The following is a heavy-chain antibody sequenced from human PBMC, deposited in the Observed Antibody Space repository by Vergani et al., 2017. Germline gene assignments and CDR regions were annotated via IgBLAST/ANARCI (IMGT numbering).Heavy chain of an antibody. V-gene: IGHV2-5*02. CDR3: AHSGSSDCYEGPERHYYYYGMDV. CDR1: GVSFSTSGVG. J-gene: IGHJ6*02. D-gene: IGHD2-21*02. CDR2: IYWDDVK. Sequence: QINLKESGPTLVKPTQTLTLTCPFSGVSFSTSGVGVGWIRQPPGKALEWLALIYWDDVKRYSPSLKSRLTTTKDTSKNQVVHTMTNMDAVETATYYCAHSGSSDCYEGPERHYYYYGMDVWGQGTTVTVSS.